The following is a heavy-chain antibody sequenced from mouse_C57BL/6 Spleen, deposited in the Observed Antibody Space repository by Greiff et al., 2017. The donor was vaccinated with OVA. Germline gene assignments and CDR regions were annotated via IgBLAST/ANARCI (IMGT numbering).Heavy chain of an antibody. V-gene: IGHV5-9*01. CDR1: GFTFSSYT. J-gene: IGHJ2*01. CDR3: ARRYGNYDGYYFDY. Sequence: EVKVVESGGGLVKPGGSLKLSCAASGFTFSSYTMSWVRQTPEKRLEWVATISGGGGNTYYPDSVKGRFTISRDNAKNTLYLQMSSLRSEDTALYYCARRYGNYDGYYFDYWGQGTTRTVSS. CDR2: ISGGGGNT. D-gene: IGHD2-1*01.